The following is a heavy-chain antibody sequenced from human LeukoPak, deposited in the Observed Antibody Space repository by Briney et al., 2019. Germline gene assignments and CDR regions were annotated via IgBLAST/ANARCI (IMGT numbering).Heavy chain of an antibody. CDR2: ISYDGSSK. CDR1: GFTFSSYA. J-gene: IGHJ3*02. V-gene: IGHV3-30-3*01. Sequence: GGSLRLSCAASGFTFSSYAMHWVRQAPDKGLEWVAVISYDGSSKYYADSGKGRFTISRDNSKNTLYLLMNSLRAEDTAVYYCARDSSGWYHAFDIWGQGTMVTVSS. D-gene: IGHD6-19*01. CDR3: ARDSSGWYHAFDI.